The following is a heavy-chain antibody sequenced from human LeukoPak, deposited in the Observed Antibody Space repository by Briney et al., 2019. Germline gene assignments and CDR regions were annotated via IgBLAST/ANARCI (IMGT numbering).Heavy chain of an antibody. CDR3: ARRRAAAGYFDY. Sequence: DPSETLSLTCAVYDVSFSGYYWSWIRQPPGKGLEWIGEINHSGSTNYNPSLKSRVNISVDTSKNQFSLKLSSVTAADTAVYYCARRRAAAGYFDYWGQGTLVTVSS. CDR2: INHSGST. J-gene: IGHJ4*02. D-gene: IGHD6-13*01. CDR1: DVSFSGYY. V-gene: IGHV4-34*01.